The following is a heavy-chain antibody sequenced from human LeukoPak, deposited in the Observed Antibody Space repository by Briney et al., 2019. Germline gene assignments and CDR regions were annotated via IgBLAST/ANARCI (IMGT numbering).Heavy chain of an antibody. CDR3: ARDKADRNPWNRNHHYDSGGSLNH. V-gene: IGHV3-23*01. CDR2: LSGSGGGT. D-gene: IGHD3-22*01. CDR1: GFTFSSYV. J-gene: IGHJ5*02. Sequence: PGGSLRLSCAASGFTFSSYVMTWVRQGPGKGLEWVSSLSGSGGGTFYADSVKDRFTISRDNSKNTLYLQMISLRTEDTAVYYCARDKADRNPWNRNHHYDSGGSLNHWGQGTLVTVSS.